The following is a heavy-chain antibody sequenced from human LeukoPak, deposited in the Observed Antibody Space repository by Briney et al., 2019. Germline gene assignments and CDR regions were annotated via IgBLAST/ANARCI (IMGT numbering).Heavy chain of an antibody. Sequence: ASVNVSCKASGYTFTNYAMHWVRQAPGQRLEWMAWINAGTGNTKYSQKFQGRVTITRDTSASTAYMELSSLRSEDTAVYYCARGGLYDFSTFDIWGQGTMVTVSS. V-gene: IGHV1-3*01. CDR1: GYTFTNYA. CDR3: ARGGLYDFSTFDI. CDR2: INAGTGNT. J-gene: IGHJ3*02. D-gene: IGHD3/OR15-3a*01.